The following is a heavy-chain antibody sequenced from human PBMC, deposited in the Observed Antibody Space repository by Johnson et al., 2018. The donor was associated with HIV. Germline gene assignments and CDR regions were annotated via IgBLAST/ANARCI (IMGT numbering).Heavy chain of an antibody. J-gene: IGHJ3*01. CDR3: ARRSARSGGFDL. D-gene: IGHD2-8*02. Sequence: VQLVESGGGLVQPGGSLRLSCAASGFTFSDYDMHWVRQATGEGLEWVSEIDSVGDTYYPPSVKGRLTTSRENANNSLYLEMSILRAGDTAVYYCARRSARSGGFDLWGQGTMVTVSS. CDR1: GFTFSDYD. V-gene: IGHV3-13*01. CDR2: IDSVGDT.